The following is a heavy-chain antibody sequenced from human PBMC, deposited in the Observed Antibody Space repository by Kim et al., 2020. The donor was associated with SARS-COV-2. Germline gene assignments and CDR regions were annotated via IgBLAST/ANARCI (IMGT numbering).Heavy chain of an antibody. Sequence: AQKFRGRVTITADESTSTAYMELSSLRSEDTAVYYCARAQLPRSAARFDYWGQGTLVTVSS. J-gene: IGHJ4*02. V-gene: IGHV1-69*01. CDR3: ARAQLPRSAARFDY. D-gene: IGHD2-2*01.